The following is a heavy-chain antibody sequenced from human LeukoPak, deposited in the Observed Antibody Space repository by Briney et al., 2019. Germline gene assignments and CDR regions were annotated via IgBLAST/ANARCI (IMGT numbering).Heavy chain of an antibody. D-gene: IGHD5-18*01. CDR3: AKGGRGYSYGELGY. V-gene: IGHV3-43*02. CDR2: ISGGGGST. J-gene: IGHJ4*02. Sequence: GGSLRLSCAASGFTFDAYAMHWVRQAPGKGLEWVSLISGGGGSTYYADSVKGRFTISRDNSKNSLYLQMNSLRTEDTALYYCAKGGRGYSYGELGYWGQRTLVTVSS. CDR1: GFTFDAYA.